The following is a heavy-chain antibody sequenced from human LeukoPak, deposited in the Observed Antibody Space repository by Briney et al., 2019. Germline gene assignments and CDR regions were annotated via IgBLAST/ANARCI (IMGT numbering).Heavy chain of an antibody. J-gene: IGHJ6*02. V-gene: IGHV1-24*01. CDR2: FDPEDGET. CDR3: ATQGGSYSGFYYYGMDV. Sequence: ASVKVSCKVSGYTLTELSMHWVRQAPGKGLEWMGGFDPEDGETIYAQKFQGRVTMTEDTSTDTAYMELSSLRSEDTAVYYCATQGGSYSGFYYYGMDVWGQGTTVTVSS. D-gene: IGHD1-26*01. CDR1: GYTLTELS.